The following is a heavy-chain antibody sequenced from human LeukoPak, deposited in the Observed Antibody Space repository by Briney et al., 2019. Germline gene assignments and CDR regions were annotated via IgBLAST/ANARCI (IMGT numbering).Heavy chain of an antibody. Sequence: PGGSLRRSCAASGFTFSTFSMNWVRQAPGKGLEWLSHISGTSGTIYYADSVKGRFTISRDNAKNSLYLQMNSLRDEDTAVYYCARRGVGALDIWGQGAMVTVSS. V-gene: IGHV3-48*02. J-gene: IGHJ3*02. CDR2: ISGTSGTI. CDR3: ARRGVGALDI. D-gene: IGHD3-10*01. CDR1: GFTFSTFS.